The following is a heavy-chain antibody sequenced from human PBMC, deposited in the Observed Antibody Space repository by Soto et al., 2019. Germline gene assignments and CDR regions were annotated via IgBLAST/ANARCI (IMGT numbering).Heavy chain of an antibody. CDR1: GFTFRSYA. Sequence: GGSLSLSCAAAGFTFRSYAMSWVRQAPGKGLEWVSAISGSGGSTYYADSVKGRFTISRDNSKNTLYLQMNSLRAEDTAVYYCAKDGTRESSCYWGQGTLVTVSS. CDR2: ISGSGGST. CDR3: AKDGTRESSCY. V-gene: IGHV3-23*01. D-gene: IGHD3-16*02. J-gene: IGHJ4*02.